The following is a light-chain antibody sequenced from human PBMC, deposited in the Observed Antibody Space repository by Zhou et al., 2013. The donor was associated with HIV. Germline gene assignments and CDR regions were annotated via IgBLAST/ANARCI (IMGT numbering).Light chain of an antibody. V-gene: IGKV1-8*01. Sequence: AIRITQSPSSLSASTGDRVTLTCRASQAIGSYLAWYQQKPGKPPKILISGASTLQPGVPSRFIGSGSGTTFTLTISSLQPEDAATYYCQKYDDVPLAFGGGTKVEVK. CDR3: QKYDDVPLA. J-gene: IGKJ4*01. CDR2: GAS. CDR1: QAIGSY.